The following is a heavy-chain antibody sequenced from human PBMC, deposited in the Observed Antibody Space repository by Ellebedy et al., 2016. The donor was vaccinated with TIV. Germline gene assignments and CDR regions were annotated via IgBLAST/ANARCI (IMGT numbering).Heavy chain of an antibody. CDR2: IFYGGNT. Sequence: GGSLRLSXVVSGFIVSGNYMSWFRQAPGKGLEWVSVIFYGGNTYYADSVKGRFAISGDYSKNTLFLQMDNLRVEDTAVYYCARGRRDFGDYPDWGQGTLVTVSS. J-gene: IGHJ1*01. CDR1: GFIVSGNY. CDR3: ARGRRDFGDYPD. V-gene: IGHV3-66*01. D-gene: IGHD4-17*01.